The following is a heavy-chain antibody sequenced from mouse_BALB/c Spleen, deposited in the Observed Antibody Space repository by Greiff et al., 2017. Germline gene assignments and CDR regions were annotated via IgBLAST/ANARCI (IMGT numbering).Heavy chain of an antibody. CDR1: GYTFTSYY. CDR2: INPSNGGT. J-gene: IGHJ4*01. CDR3: TRSILPRRGDY. D-gene: IGHD1-1*01. V-gene: IGHV1S81*02. Sequence: VKLMESGAELVKPGASVKLSCKASGYTFTSYYMYWVKQRPGQGLEWIGEINPSNGGTNFNEKFKSKATLTVDKSSSTAYMQLSSLTSEDSAVYYCTRSILPRRGDYWGQGTSVTVSS.